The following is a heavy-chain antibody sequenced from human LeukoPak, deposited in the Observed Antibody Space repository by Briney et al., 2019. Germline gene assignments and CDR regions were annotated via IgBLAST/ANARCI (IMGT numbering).Heavy chain of an antibody. CDR3: VKDREMGSGWAYFQH. Sequence: GGSLRLSCSASGFTFSTYAMHWVRQAPGKGLEYVPAIGRNGDSTYYADSVKGRFTISRDNSKNTLYLQMSSLRPEDTAVYYCVKDREMGSGWAYFQHWGQGTLVTVSS. CDR2: IGRNGDST. CDR1: GFTFSTYA. V-gene: IGHV3-64D*06. D-gene: IGHD6-19*01. J-gene: IGHJ1*01.